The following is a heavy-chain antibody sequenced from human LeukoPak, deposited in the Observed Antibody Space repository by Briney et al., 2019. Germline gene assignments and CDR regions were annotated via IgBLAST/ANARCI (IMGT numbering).Heavy chain of an antibody. V-gene: IGHV3-11*04. CDR3: ARSSAYAYGR. CDR1: GLSFSDYY. Sequence: GGSLRLSRVASGLSFSDYYMNWIRQTPQKGLEWLSYIRCRGNSIYYADSVNGRFTISRDNANNSQYLQMNSLSVDDTAVYYCARSSAYAYGRWGQGTRV. J-gene: IGHJ4*02. CDR2: IRCRGNSI. D-gene: IGHD5-18*01.